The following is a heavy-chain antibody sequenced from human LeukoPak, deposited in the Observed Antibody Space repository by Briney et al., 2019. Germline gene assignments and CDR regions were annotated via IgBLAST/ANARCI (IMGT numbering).Heavy chain of an antibody. D-gene: IGHD3-10*01. CDR2: ISGSDYTT. CDR3: AKTFYDSGSYWGAFDY. CDR1: GFTFTIYG. V-gene: IGHV3-23*01. Sequence: GGSLRLSCAASGFTFTIYGMNWVRQAPGKGLEWVSGISGSDYTTYYADSVKGRFTISRDNSKNTLYLQMNGLRAEDTAIYYCAKTFYDSGSYWGAFDYWGQGTLVTVSS. J-gene: IGHJ4*02.